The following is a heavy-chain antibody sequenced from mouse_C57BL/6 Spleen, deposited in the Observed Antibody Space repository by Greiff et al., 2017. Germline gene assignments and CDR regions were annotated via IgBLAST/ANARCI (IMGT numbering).Heavy chain of an antibody. CDR2: IYPGSGST. CDR3: ARGGDGSSWFAY. CDR1: GYTFTSYW. Sequence: VQLQQPGAELVKPGASVKMSCKASGYTFTSYWITWVKQRPGQGLEWIGDIYPGSGSTNYNEKFKSKATLTVDTSSSTAYMQLSSLTSEDSAVYYCARGGDGSSWFAYWGQGTLVTVAA. V-gene: IGHV1-55*01. J-gene: IGHJ3*01. D-gene: IGHD2-3*01.